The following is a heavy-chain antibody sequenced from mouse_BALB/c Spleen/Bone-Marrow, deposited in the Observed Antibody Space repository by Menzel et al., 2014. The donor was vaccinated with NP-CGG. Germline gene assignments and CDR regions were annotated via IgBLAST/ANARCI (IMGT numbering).Heavy chain of an antibody. D-gene: IGHD2-1*01. J-gene: IGHJ3*01. Sequence: EVQLVESGPELVKPGASEKMSCKASGYTFTSYVMHWVKRKPGQGLEWIGYINPYNDGTKYNEKFKGKATLTSDKSSSTAYMELSSLTSEDSAVYYCARDYGNLAWFAYWGQGTLVTVSA. V-gene: IGHV1-14*01. CDR3: ARDYGNLAWFAY. CDR2: INPYNDGT. CDR1: GYTFTSYV.